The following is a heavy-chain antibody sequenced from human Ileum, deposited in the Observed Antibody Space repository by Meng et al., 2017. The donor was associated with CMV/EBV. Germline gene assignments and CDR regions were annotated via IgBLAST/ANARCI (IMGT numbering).Heavy chain of an antibody. CDR1: GGSISSGDYY. V-gene: IGHV4-30-4*08. D-gene: IGHD6-13*01. J-gene: IGHJ4*02. CDR3: ARRSSGLFDY. CDR2: IYSSGTT. Sequence: HVQRGESGPGLVKPSQTLSLTFTVSGGSISSGDYYWSWIRQRPGKGLEWIRDIYSSGTTYYNPSLTSRVSISVDTSRNQFSLQLSSVTASDTAVYYCARRSSGLFDYWGQGILVTVSS.